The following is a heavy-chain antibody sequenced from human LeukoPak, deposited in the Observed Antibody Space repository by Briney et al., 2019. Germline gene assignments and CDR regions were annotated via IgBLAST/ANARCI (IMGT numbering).Heavy chain of an antibody. CDR3: ARVYYDSSGYYGFDY. CDR1: GYTFTSYD. Sequence: ASVKVSCKASGYTFTSYDINWVRQATGQGLEWMGWMNPNSGNTGYAQKFQGRVTMTRNTSISTAYMELSSLRSEDTAVYYCARVYYDSSGYYGFDYWGQETLVTVSS. D-gene: IGHD3-22*01. CDR2: MNPNSGNT. J-gene: IGHJ4*02. V-gene: IGHV1-8*01.